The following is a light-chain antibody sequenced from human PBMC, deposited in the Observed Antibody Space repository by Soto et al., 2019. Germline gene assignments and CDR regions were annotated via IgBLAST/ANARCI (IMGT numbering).Light chain of an antibody. CDR2: AAS. J-gene: IGKJ2*01. CDR1: QTITGY. V-gene: IGKV1-39*01. CDR3: QQSHGSPYT. Sequence: DIQMTQSPSSLSASVGDRVTITCRASQTITGYLNWYQQRPGKAPKLLIYAASSLESGVPSSFSSSGSGTDFSLTITSLPPDDFPTDDCQQSHGSPYTFAQGTKLEIK.